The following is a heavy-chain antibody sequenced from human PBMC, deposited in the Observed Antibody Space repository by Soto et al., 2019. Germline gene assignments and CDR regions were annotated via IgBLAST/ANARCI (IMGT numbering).Heavy chain of an antibody. CDR2: INHSGST. V-gene: IGHV4-34*01. Sequence: SETLSLTCAVYGGSFSGYYWSWIRQPPGKGLEWIGEINHSGSTNYNPSLKSRVTISVDTSKNQLSLKLSSVTAADTAVYYCAREDYANDAFDIWGQGTMVTVSS. J-gene: IGHJ3*02. CDR1: GGSFSGYY. D-gene: IGHD4-17*01. CDR3: AREDYANDAFDI.